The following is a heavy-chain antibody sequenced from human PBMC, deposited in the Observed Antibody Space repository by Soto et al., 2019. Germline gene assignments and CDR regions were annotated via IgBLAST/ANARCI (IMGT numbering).Heavy chain of an antibody. Sequence: SETLSLTCSVSGGSISNSSYLWGWVHQPPGKGLQWIGSVSHIGSTNYNPSLKSRLTISVGTSKTQSSLRLDSVTAADTAVYYCSRIAVSGPRTGFDYWGQGILVTVSS. V-gene: IGHV4-39*01. D-gene: IGHD6-19*01. CDR3: SRIAVSGPRTGFDY. CDR1: GGSISNSSYL. CDR2: VSHIGST. J-gene: IGHJ4*02.